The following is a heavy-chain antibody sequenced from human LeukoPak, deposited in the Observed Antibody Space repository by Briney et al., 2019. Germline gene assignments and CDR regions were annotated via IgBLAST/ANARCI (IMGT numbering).Heavy chain of an antibody. CDR1: GFTFGDYA. CDR3: QTYYYDSSGYYYIDQ. D-gene: IGHD3-22*01. CDR2: IRSKAYGGTT. Sequence: PGRSLRLSCTTSGFTFGDYAMSWVRQAPGKGLEWVGFIRSKAYGGTTEYAASVKGRFTISRDDSKSIAYPQMNSLKTEDTAVYYCQTYYYDSSGYYYIDQWGQGTLVTVSS. V-gene: IGHV3-49*04. J-gene: IGHJ4*02.